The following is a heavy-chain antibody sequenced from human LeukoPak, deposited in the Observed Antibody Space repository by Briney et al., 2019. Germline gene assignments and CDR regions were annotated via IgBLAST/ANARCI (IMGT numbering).Heavy chain of an antibody. CDR1: GFTFGTYA. J-gene: IGHJ4*02. CDR3: TRYSGRTDY. V-gene: IGHV3-49*03. Sequence: HPGGSLRLSCTSSGFTFGTYAVSWFRQAPGKGLEWVAFIRSKTFGGTTEYAASVEGGFTISRDDSKSIAYLQMNSLKTEDTAVYYCTRYSGRTDYWGQGTLVTVSS. D-gene: IGHD5-18*01. CDR2: IRSKTFGGTT.